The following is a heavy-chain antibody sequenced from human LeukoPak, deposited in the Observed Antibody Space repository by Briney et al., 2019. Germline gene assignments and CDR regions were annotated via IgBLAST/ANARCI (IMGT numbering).Heavy chain of an antibody. Sequence: ASVKVSCKASGYTFTSYGISWVRQAPGQGLEWMGWISAYNGSTNYAQKLQGRVTMTTDTSTSTAYMELRSLRSDDTAVYYCARGGSTGSSGWYGDYWGQGTLVTVSS. V-gene: IGHV1-18*01. CDR2: ISAYNGST. CDR1: GYTFTSYG. J-gene: IGHJ4*02. CDR3: ARGGSTGSSGWYGDY. D-gene: IGHD6-19*01.